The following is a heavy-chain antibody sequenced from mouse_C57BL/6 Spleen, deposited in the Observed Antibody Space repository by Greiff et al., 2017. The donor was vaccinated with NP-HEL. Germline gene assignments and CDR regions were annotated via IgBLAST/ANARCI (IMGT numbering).Heavy chain of an antibody. D-gene: IGHD2-1*01. Sequence: VQLQQSGPELVKPGASVKISCKASGYTFTDYYMNWVKQSHGKSLEWIGDINPNNGGTSYNQKFKGKATLTVDKSSSTAYMELRSLTSEDSAVYYCASEGGGNYPYYAMDYWGQGTSVTVSS. CDR3: ASEGGGNYPYYAMDY. CDR2: INPNNGGT. CDR1: GYTFTDYY. J-gene: IGHJ4*01. V-gene: IGHV1-26*01.